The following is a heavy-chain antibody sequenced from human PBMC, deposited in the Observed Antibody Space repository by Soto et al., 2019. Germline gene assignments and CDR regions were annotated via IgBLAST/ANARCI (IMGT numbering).Heavy chain of an antibody. J-gene: IGHJ4*02. D-gene: IGHD1-1*01. CDR2: IKSKTDGRTT. Sequence: GGSLRLSCAASGFTFSNAWMSWVRQAPGKGLEWVGRIKSKTDGRTTDYAAPVKGRFTISRDDSKNTLYLQMNSLKTEDTAVYYCTTYTGYFDYWGQGTLVTVSS. CDR1: GFTFSNAW. V-gene: IGHV3-15*01. CDR3: TTYTGYFDY.